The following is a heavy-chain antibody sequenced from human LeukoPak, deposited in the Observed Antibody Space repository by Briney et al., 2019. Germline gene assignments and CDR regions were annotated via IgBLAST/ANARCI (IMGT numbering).Heavy chain of an antibody. CDR1: GFTFSSYA. V-gene: IGHV3-23*01. Sequence: PGGSLRLSCAASGFTFSSYAMSWVRQAPGKGLEWVSAISGSGGSTYYADSVKGRFTISRDNSKNTLYLQMNSLRAEDTAVYYCAKEKGEYYDFWSGYYRSRWFDPWGQGTLVTVSS. J-gene: IGHJ5*02. CDR3: AKEKGEYYDFWSGYYRSRWFDP. CDR2: ISGSGGST. D-gene: IGHD3-3*01.